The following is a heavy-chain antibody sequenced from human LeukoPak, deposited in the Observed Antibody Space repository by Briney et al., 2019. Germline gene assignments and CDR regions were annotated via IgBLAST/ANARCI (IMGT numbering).Heavy chain of an antibody. V-gene: IGHV3-23*01. CDR1: GFTFSSYA. J-gene: IGHJ4*02. CDR3: AKSEGLRYFDWSRGYYFDY. Sequence: GASLRLSCAASGFTFSSYAMSWVRQAPGKGLEWVSAISGSGGSTYYADSVKGRFTISRDNSKNTLYLQMNSLRAEDTAVYYCAKSEGLRYFDWSRGYYFDYWGQGTLVTVSS. D-gene: IGHD3-9*01. CDR2: ISGSGGST.